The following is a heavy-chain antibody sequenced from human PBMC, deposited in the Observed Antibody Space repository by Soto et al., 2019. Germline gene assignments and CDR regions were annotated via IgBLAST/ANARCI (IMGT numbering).Heavy chain of an antibody. CDR2: IIPTSGTA. J-gene: IGHJ4*02. CDR1: GGTFSTYA. CDR3: ARDRYYDRSGSYSESEY. D-gene: IGHD3-22*01. V-gene: IGHV1-69*06. Sequence: QVQLVQSGAEVKKPGSAVKVSCRASGGTFSTYAISWVRQAPGQGLEWMGGIIPTSGTANYAQKFQGRVTITADKSTSTAYMELSSLRSEDTAFYYCARDRYYDRSGSYSESEYWGQGTLVTVSS.